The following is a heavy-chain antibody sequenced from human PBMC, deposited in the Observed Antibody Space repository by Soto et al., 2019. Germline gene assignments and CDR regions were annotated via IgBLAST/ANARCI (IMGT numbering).Heavy chain of an antibody. J-gene: IGHJ4*02. D-gene: IGHD3-10*01. V-gene: IGHV4-59*08. CDR1: GGSISSYY. Sequence: QVQLQESGPGLVKPSETLSLTCTVSGGSISSYYLSWIRQPPGKGLEWIGYIYYSGSTNYNPSLKSRVTISVDTSTNQFSLKLSSVTAADTAVYYCARYYGGYSDYWGQGTLVTVSS. CDR2: IYYSGST. CDR3: ARYYGGYSDY.